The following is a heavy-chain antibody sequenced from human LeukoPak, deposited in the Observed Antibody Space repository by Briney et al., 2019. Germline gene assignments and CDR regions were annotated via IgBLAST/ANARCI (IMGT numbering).Heavy chain of an antibody. D-gene: IGHD2-2*01. J-gene: IGHJ3*02. Sequence: SETLSLTCTVSGGSISSYYWSWIRQPPGKGLEWIGYIYYSGSTNYNPSLKSRVTTSVDTSKNQFSLKLSSVTAADTAVYYCARFNIGYCSSTSCRASDAFDIWGQGTMVTVSS. V-gene: IGHV4-59*08. CDR3: ARFNIGYCSSTSCRASDAFDI. CDR2: IYYSGST. CDR1: GGSISSYY.